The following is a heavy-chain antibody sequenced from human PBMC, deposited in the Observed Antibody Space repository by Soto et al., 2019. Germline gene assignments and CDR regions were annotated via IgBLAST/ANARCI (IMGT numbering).Heavy chain of an antibody. CDR2: ISRSSSYI. Sequence: GGSLRLSCAASGFPFRIYSLNWVRKAPGKGLEWVSSISRSSSYIYYAGSVKARSPISRDNATNSLNLQMTSLRAQDTAVYYFASGSSSSLDNWVPGTLGAV. V-gene: IGHV3-21*01. CDR1: GFPFRIYS. D-gene: IGHD6-6*01. J-gene: IGHJ4*02. CDR3: ASGSSSSLDN.